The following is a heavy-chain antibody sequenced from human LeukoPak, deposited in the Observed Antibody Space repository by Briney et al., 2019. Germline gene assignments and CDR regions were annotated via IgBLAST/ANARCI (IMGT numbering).Heavy chain of an antibody. D-gene: IGHD2-15*01. CDR2: IYTSGST. Sequence: PSETLSLTCTVSGGSISSSIYYWGWIRQPAGKGLEWIGRIYTSGSTNYNPSLKSRVTMSVDTSKNQFSLKLSSVTAADTAVYYCARYCSGGSCYSGDAFDIWGQGTMVTVSS. CDR1: GGSISSSIYY. CDR3: ARYCSGGSCYSGDAFDI. V-gene: IGHV4-61*02. J-gene: IGHJ3*02.